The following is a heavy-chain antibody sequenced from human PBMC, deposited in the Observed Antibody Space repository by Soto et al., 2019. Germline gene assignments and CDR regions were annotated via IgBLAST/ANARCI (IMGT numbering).Heavy chain of an antibody. CDR2: MNPDSANT. J-gene: IGHJ6*02. CDR1: GYGFTSYD. D-gene: IGHD1-26*01. CDR3: ARGRSVYYNGAMVYYGMYV. Sequence: ASVKVSCKASGYGFTSYDIFWVRQAAGQGLEWMGWMNPDSANTGYTQQFQGRVTMTRNTSISTAYMELSSLRSEDTAVYYCARGRSVYYNGAMVYYGMYVWGQ. V-gene: IGHV1-8*01.